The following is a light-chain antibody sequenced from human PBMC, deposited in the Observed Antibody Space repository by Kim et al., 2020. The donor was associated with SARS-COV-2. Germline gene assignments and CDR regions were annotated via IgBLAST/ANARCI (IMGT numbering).Light chain of an antibody. V-gene: IGLV1-47*01. J-gene: IGLJ1*01. CDR1: SSNMGSNY. CDR2: KTN. CDR3: AAWDDSLSRPYV. Sequence: ELTQPPSASGAPGQKITISCSGSSSNMGSNYVSWFQQFPDRAPTLLIHKTNLRRSGVPDRFSGSKSGASASLAISGLRSEDEAYYYCAAWDDSLSRPYVFGTGTKVTVL.